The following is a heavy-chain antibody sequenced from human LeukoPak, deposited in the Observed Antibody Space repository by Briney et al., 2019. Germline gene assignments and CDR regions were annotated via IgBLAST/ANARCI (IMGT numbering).Heavy chain of an antibody. Sequence: PGGSLRLSCAASGFTFSSYGMHWVRQAPGKGLEWVAVISYDGSNKYYADSVKGRFTISRDNSKNTLYLQMNSLRAEDTAVYYCAKVRITMIVVGAFDYWGQGTLVTVS. CDR1: GFTFSSYG. CDR3: AKVRITMIVVGAFDY. J-gene: IGHJ4*02. V-gene: IGHV3-30*18. D-gene: IGHD3-22*01. CDR2: ISYDGSNK.